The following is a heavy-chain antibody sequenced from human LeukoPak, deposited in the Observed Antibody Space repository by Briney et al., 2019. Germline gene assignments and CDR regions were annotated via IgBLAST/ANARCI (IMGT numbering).Heavy chain of an antibody. Sequence: GGSLRLSCAASGFTFSSYWMSWVRQAPGKGLEWVSVIYSGGSTYYADSVKGRFTISRDNSKNTLYLQMNSLRAEDTAVYYCARLAAAGREGNFDYWGQGTLVTVSS. V-gene: IGHV3-53*01. D-gene: IGHD6-13*01. CDR2: IYSGGST. CDR3: ARLAAAGREGNFDY. J-gene: IGHJ4*02. CDR1: GFTFSSYW.